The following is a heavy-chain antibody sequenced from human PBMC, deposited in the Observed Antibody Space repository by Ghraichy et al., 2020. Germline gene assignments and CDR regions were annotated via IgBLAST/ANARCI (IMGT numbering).Heavy chain of an antibody. V-gene: IGHV3-21*01. D-gene: IGHD2-2*02. CDR1: GFTFSSYS. CDR2: ISSSSSYI. J-gene: IGHJ6*03. Sequence: LSLTCAASGFTFSSYSMNWVRQAPGKGLEWVSSISSSSSYIYYADSVKGRFTISRDNAKNSLYLQMNSLRAEDTAVYYCARGGGGILSAAIPDLYYYYYMDVWGKGTTVTVSS. CDR3: ARGGGGILSAAIPDLYYYYYMDV.